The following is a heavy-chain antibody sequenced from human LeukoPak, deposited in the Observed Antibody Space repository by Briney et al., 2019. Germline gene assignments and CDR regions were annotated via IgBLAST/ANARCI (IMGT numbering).Heavy chain of an antibody. D-gene: IGHD3-22*01. Sequence: GSLRLSCAASGFTFSNYAMSWVRQPPGKGLEWIGSIYYSGSTYYNPSLKSRVTISVDTSKNQFSLKLSSVTAADTAVYYCASGIYYYDSSAHVPWWGQGTLVTVSS. CDR1: GFTFSNYA. CDR2: IYYSGST. V-gene: IGHV4-39*07. J-gene: IGHJ4*02. CDR3: ASGIYYYDSSAHVPW.